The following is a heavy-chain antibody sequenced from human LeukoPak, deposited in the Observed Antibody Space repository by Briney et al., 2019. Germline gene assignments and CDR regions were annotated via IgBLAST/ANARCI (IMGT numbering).Heavy chain of an antibody. CDR3: AKDHLFGVAAPAGY. CDR1: GFTFSSYG. V-gene: IGHV3-30*02. CDR2: IRYDGSNK. Sequence: GGSLRLSCAASGFTFSSYGMHWVRQAPGKGLEWVAFIRYDGSNKYYADSVKGRFTISRDNSKNTLYLQMNSLRAEDTAVHYCAKDHLFGVAAPAGYWGQGTLVTVSS. D-gene: IGHD3-3*01. J-gene: IGHJ4*02.